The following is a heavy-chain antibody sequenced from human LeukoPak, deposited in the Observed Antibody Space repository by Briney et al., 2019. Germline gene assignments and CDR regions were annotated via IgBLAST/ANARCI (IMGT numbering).Heavy chain of an antibody. CDR3: ARFKGGYYDSSGYYIVDAFDI. D-gene: IGHD3-22*01. V-gene: IGHV1-18*01. CDR1: GYTFTSYG. J-gene: IGHJ3*02. CDR2: ISAYNGNT. Sequence: ASVKVSCKASGYTFTSYGISWVRQAPGQGLEWMGWISAYNGNTNYAQKLQGRVTMTTDTSTSTAYMELRSLRSDDTAVYYCARFKGGYYDSSGYYIVDAFDIWGQGTMVTVSS.